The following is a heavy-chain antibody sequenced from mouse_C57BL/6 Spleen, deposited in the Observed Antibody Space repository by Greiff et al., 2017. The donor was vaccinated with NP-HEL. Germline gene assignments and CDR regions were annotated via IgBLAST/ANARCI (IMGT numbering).Heavy chain of an antibody. CDR1: GYAFSSYW. Sequence: SGAELVKPGASVKISCKASGYAFSSYWMNWVKQRPGKGLEWIGQIYPGDGDTNYNGKFKGKATLTADKSSSTAYMQLSSLTSEDSAVYFCARGPYYYGTSPRAMDYWGQGTSVTVSS. CDR3: ARGPYYYGTSPRAMDY. V-gene: IGHV1-80*01. D-gene: IGHD1-1*01. CDR2: IYPGDGDT. J-gene: IGHJ4*01.